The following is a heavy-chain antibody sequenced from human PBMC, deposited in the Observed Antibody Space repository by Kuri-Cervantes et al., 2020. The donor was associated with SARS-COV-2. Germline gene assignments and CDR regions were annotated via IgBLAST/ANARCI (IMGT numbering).Heavy chain of an antibody. CDR2: ISYDGSNK. CDR3: ARRWDAFDI. D-gene: IGHD5-24*01. J-gene: IGHJ3*02. CDR1: GFTFSSYA. V-gene: IGHV3-30-3*01. Sequence: GGSLRLSCAASGFTFSSYAMHWVRQAPGKGLEWVAVISYDGSNKDYTASGKGRFTISRDNSQNTLYLQMKSLRTEDTALYYCARRWDAFDIWGQGTMVTVSS.